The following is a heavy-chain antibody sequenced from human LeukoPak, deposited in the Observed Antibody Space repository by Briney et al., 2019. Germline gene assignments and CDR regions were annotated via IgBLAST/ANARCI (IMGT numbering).Heavy chain of an antibody. J-gene: IGHJ3*02. CDR2: IYSGGST. D-gene: IGHD1-26*01. Sequence: GGSLRLSCAASGFTFSSHGMSWVRQAPGKGLEWVSVIYSGGSTYYADSVKGRFTISRDNSKNTLYLQMNSLRAEDTAVYYCARDVVQGSTDAFDIWGQGTMVTVSS. CDR3: ARDVVQGSTDAFDI. CDR1: GFTFSSHG. V-gene: IGHV3-66*01.